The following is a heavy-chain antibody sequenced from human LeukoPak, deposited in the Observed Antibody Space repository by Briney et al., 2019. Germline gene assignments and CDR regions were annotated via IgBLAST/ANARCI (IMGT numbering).Heavy chain of an antibody. D-gene: IGHD3-22*01. CDR1: GFTVSGNY. Sequence: GGSLRLSCAASGFTVSGNYMSWVRQAPGKGLEWVSSISSSSSYIYYADSVKGRFTISRDNSKNTLYLQMISLRAEDTAVYYCARGQFRLSDFDSSGFDYWGQGTLLTVSS. CDR2: ISSSSSYI. J-gene: IGHJ4*02. V-gene: IGHV3-21*01. CDR3: ARGQFRLSDFDSSGFDY.